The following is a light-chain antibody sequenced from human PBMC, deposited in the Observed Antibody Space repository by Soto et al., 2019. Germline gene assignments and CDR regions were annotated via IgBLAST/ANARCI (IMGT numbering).Light chain of an antibody. V-gene: IGKV3-20*01. Sequence: EIVMTQSPGTLSLSPVETATLSCMASQSVSSNYVAWFHQKPGQAPRLLIYGASSRATGIPDRFSGSGSGTDFTLTISRLEPEDFAVYYCQQYGSSRTFGQGTKVDNK. CDR3: QQYGSSRT. CDR2: GAS. CDR1: QSVSSNY. J-gene: IGKJ1*01.